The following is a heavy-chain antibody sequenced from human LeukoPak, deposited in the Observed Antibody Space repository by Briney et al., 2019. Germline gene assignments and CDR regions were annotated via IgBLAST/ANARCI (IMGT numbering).Heavy chain of an antibody. V-gene: IGHV3-74*01. CDR3: ARGVAGTLSGLYGMDV. D-gene: IGHD1-7*01. Sequence: PGGSLRLSCAASGFTFSTSWMHWVRQAPGKGLVWVSRIHSDGSRTNYADSVKGRFTISRDNAKNTLYLQMNSLRAEDTAVYYCARGVAGTLSGLYGMDVWGQGTTVTVSS. CDR1: GFTFSTSW. J-gene: IGHJ6*02. CDR2: IHSDGSRT.